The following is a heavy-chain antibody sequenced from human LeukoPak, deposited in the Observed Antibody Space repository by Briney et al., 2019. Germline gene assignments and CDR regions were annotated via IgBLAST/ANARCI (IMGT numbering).Heavy chain of an antibody. Sequence: SETLSLTCTVSGGSISSYYWSWIRQPSGKGLEWIGYIYYSGSTNYNPSLKSRVTISVDTSKNQFSLKLSSVTAADTAVYYCARLDTMVRGELDPWGQGTLVTVSS. CDR2: IYYSGST. J-gene: IGHJ5*02. D-gene: IGHD3-10*01. CDR1: GGSISSYY. CDR3: ARLDTMVRGELDP. V-gene: IGHV4-59*08.